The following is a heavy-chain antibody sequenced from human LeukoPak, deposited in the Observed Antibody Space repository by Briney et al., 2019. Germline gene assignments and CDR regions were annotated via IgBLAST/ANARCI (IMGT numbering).Heavy chain of an antibody. V-gene: IGHV1-18*01. CDR1: GYTFTSYG. CDR2: ISAYNGNT. J-gene: IGHJ6*02. D-gene: IGHD3-3*01. CDR3: ARVKARVVTPYYYGMDV. Sequence: ASVKVSCKASGYTFTSYGISWVRQAPGQGLEWMGWISAYNGNTNYAQKLQGRVTMTTDTSTSTAYMELRSLRSDDTAVYYCARVKARVVTPYYYGMDVWGQGTTVTVSS.